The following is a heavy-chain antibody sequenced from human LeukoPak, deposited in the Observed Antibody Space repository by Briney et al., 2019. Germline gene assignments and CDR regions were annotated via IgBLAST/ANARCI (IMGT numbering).Heavy chain of an antibody. CDR1: GGSISSSNW. CDR3: ARDAGYSYGYDY. J-gene: IGHJ4*02. D-gene: IGHD5-18*01. CDR2: IYHSGST. Sequence: SSGTLSLTCAVSGGSISSSNWRSWVRQPPGKGLEWIGEIYHSGSTNYNPSLKSRVTISVDKSMNQFSLKLSSVTAADTAVYYCARDAGYSYGYDYWGQGTLVTVSS. V-gene: IGHV4-4*02.